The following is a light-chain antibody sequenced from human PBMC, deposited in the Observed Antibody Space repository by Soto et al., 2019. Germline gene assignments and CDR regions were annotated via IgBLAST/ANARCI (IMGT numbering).Light chain of an antibody. CDR2: GAS. J-gene: IGKJ4*01. CDR3: QQYNNWPLF. CDR1: QSVSSN. V-gene: IGKV3-15*01. Sequence: EIVMPQSPATLSVSPGERATLSCRASQSVSSNLAWYQQKPGQAPRLLIYGASTRATGIPARFSGSGSGTEFTLTISSLQSEDFAVYYCQQYNNWPLFLGGGTKVDIK.